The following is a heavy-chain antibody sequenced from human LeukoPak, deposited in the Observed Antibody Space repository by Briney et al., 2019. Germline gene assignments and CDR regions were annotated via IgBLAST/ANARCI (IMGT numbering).Heavy chain of an antibody. D-gene: IGHD5-24*01. CDR1: GFTFSSYS. CDR2: ISSSSSII. J-gene: IGHJ4*02. V-gene: IGHV3-48*04. CDR3: ARDPEMATIDPDY. Sequence: PGGSLRLSCAASGFTFSSYSMNWVRQAPGKGLEWVSYISSSSSIIYYADSVKGRFTISRDNAKNSLYLQMNSLRAEDTAVYYCARDPEMATIDPDYWGQGALVTVSS.